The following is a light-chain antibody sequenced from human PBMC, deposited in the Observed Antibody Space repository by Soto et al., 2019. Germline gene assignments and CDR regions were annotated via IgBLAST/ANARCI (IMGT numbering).Light chain of an antibody. V-gene: IGKV3-15*01. CDR2: GAS. CDR1: QSVGSSY. Sequence: EIVLTQSPGTLSLSAGERATLPCRGSQSVGSSYLAWYQQKPGQAPRLLIYGASTRATGIPARVSGSGSGTEVTLTISSLQSEELAVYYGQQYNNWPQTFGQGTKVDIK. J-gene: IGKJ1*01. CDR3: QQYNNWPQT.